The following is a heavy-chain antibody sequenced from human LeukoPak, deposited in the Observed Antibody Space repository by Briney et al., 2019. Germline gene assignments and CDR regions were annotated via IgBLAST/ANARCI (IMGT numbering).Heavy chain of an antibody. CDR2: IYSGGST. V-gene: IGHV3-53*01. CDR3: AKAVYSGYDILTGSPKGYYFDY. D-gene: IGHD3-9*01. Sequence: SGGSLRLSCAASGFTVSSNYMSWVRQAPGKGLEWVSVIYSGGSTYYADSVKGRFTVSRDNSKNTLYLQMSSLRAEDTAVYYCAKAVYSGYDILTGSPKGYYFDYWGQGTLVTVSS. CDR1: GFTVSSNY. J-gene: IGHJ4*02.